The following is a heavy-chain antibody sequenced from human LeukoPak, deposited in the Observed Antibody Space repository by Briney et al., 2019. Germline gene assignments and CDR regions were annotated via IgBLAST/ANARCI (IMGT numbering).Heavy chain of an antibody. CDR1: GFTFRSYG. D-gene: IGHD3-3*01. CDR3: AKDPGYDFWSGYFGY. J-gene: IGHJ4*02. Sequence: PGGSLRLSCAASGFTFRSYGMHWVRQAPGKGLEWVAVIWYDGSNKYYADSVKGRFTISRDNSKNTLYLQTNSLRAEDTAVYYCAKDPGYDFWSGYFGYWGQGTLVTVSS. CDR2: IWYDGSNK. V-gene: IGHV3-33*06.